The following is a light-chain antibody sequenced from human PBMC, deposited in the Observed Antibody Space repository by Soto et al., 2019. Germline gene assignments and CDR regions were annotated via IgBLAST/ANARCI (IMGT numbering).Light chain of an antibody. J-gene: IGLJ1*01. CDR1: SGDIGSYNR. CDR3: SSYTSSSTPYV. Sequence: SALTQPASVSGSPGQSITISCTGTSGDIGSYNRVSWYQQHPGKAPKLMIYEVSNRPSGVPNRFSGSKSGNTASLTISGLQAEDEADYYCSSYTSSSTPYVFGTGTKVTVL. CDR2: EVS. V-gene: IGLV2-14*01.